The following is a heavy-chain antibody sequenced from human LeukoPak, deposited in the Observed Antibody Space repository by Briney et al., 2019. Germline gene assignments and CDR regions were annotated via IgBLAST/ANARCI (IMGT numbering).Heavy chain of an antibody. CDR2: ISAYNGNT. CDR1: GYTFTGYY. Sequence: ASVKVSCKASGYTFTGYYMHWVRQAPGQGLEWMGWISAYNGNTNYAQKLQGRVTMTTDTSTSTAYMELRSLRSDDTAVYYCARYRYGGYEKKFDPWGQGTLVTVSS. D-gene: IGHD5-12*01. V-gene: IGHV1-18*04. J-gene: IGHJ5*02. CDR3: ARYRYGGYEKKFDP.